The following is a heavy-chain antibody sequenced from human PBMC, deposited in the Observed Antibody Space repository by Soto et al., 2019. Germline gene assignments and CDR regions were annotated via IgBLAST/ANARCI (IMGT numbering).Heavy chain of an antibody. V-gene: IGHV3-23*01. Sequence: GGSLRLSCAASGFTFNSFAMSWVRQAPGKGLEWVSAISGRGAGTYYADSVKGRFTISRDNSKNTLYLQMNSLRAEDTAVYYCANLGTEGDWTFYYWGQGTLVTVSS. CDR2: ISGRGAGT. J-gene: IGHJ4*02. D-gene: IGHD1-1*01. CDR3: ANLGTEGDWTFYY. CDR1: GFTFNSFA.